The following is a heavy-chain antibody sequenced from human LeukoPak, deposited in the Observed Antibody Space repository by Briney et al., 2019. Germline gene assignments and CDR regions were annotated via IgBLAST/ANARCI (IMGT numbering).Heavy chain of an antibody. D-gene: IGHD3-22*01. Sequence: GGSLRLSCAASGFTFSTYSMNWVRQAPGKGLEWVSYISSSSSTIYYADSVKGRFTISRDNAKNSLYLQMNSLRAEDTAVYYCARDIYYDSSGYYGSVYWGQGTLVTVSS. CDR1: GFTFSTYS. V-gene: IGHV3-48*04. CDR3: ARDIYYDSSGYYGSVY. CDR2: ISSSSSTI. J-gene: IGHJ4*02.